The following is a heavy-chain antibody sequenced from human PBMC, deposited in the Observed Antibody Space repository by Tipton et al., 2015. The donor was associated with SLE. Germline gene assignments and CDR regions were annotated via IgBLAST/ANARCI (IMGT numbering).Heavy chain of an antibody. D-gene: IGHD3-22*01. Sequence: TLSLTCTVSGGSISSHYWSWIRQPPGKGLEWIGYIYYSGSTNYNPSLKSRVTISVDTSKNQFSLKLSSVTAADTAVYYCARGYYHSSGYYLRYYYYGMDVWGQGTTVTVSS. CDR3: ARGYYHSSGYYLRYYYYGMDV. CDR1: GGSISSHY. CDR2: IYYSGST. J-gene: IGHJ6*02. V-gene: IGHV4-59*11.